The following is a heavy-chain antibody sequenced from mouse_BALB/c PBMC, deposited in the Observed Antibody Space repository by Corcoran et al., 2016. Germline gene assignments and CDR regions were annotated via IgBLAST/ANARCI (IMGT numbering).Heavy chain of an antibody. D-gene: IGHD2-4*01. V-gene: IGHV9-1*02. Sequence: QIQEVQSGPELKKPGETVQISCKASVYTFTNCEMDWVKRAPGKDVKWMGWINTYTGDRPYADDFKGRFAFSVATSASTAYLQINNLKNEDMATYFCTSFDYARRYFDVWGAGTTVTVSS. J-gene: IGHJ1*01. CDR3: TSFDYARRYFDV. CDR1: VYTFTNCE. CDR2: INTYTGDR.